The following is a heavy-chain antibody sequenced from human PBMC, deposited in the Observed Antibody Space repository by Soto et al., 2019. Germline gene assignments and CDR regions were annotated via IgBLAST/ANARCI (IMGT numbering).Heavy chain of an antibody. CDR2: INPNSGGT. CDR3: ASGFLCSSDSCYPPVYYFDY. D-gene: IGHD2-2*01. Sequence: GASVKVSCKASGYTFTGYYLHWVRRAPGQGLEWMGWINPNSGGTNYAQNFQGWVTMTRDTSINTAYMELSRLTSDDTALYYCASGFLCSSDSCYPPVYYFDYWGQGALVTVSS. CDR1: GYTFTGYY. V-gene: IGHV1-2*04. J-gene: IGHJ4*02.